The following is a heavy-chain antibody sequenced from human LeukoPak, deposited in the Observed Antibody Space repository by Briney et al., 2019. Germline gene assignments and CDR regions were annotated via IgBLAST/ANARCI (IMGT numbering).Heavy chain of an antibody. J-gene: IGHJ6*03. CDR1: GFIFSNYA. CDR2: GGSGGST. V-gene: IGHV3-23*01. CDR3: AKMRGQYYHSYYLDA. Sequence: GGSLRLSCAASGFIFSNYAMTWVRQAPGKGLEWVSYGGSGGSTYYADSVKGRFTVSRDNSKSTLYLQMNSLTAEDTAVYYCAKMRGQYYHSYYLDAWGKGTTVTVSS.